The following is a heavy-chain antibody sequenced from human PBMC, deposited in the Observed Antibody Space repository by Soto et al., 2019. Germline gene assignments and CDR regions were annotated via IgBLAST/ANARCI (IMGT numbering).Heavy chain of an antibody. V-gene: IGHV3-23*01. Sequence: GGSLRLSCAASGFTFSRYAMRWVRQAPGKGLEWVSSLSDSGGNTFHADTVKGRFTISRDNSENTLYLQMNSLRAEDTAVYYCAKVNGSTRFGMDVWGQGTTVTVSS. D-gene: IGHD2-2*01. CDR1: GFTFSRYA. CDR3: AKVNGSTRFGMDV. J-gene: IGHJ6*02. CDR2: LSDSGGNT.